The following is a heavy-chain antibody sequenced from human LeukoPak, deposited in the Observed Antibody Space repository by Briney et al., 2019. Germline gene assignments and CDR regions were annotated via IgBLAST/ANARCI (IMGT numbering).Heavy chain of an antibody. CDR1: GYTFTGYY. CDR3: ARAYSGWPPFDY. Sequence: ASVQVSCKASGYTFTGYYMHWVRQAPGQGLEWMGWINPNSGGTNYAQKFQGRVTMTRDTSISTAYMELSRLRSDDTAVYYCARAYSGWPPFDYWGQGTLVTVSS. J-gene: IGHJ4*02. CDR2: INPNSGGT. D-gene: IGHD6-19*01. V-gene: IGHV1-2*02.